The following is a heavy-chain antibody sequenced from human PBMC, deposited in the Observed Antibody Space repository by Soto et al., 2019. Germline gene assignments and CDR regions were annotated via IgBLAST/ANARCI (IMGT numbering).Heavy chain of an antibody. Sequence: GGSLRLSCAASGFTFSSYSMNWVRQAPGKGLEWVSYISSSSSTIYYADSVKGRFTISRDNAKNSLYLQMNSLRDEDTAVYYCAREGGTIFGVVRAFDIWGQGTMVTVSS. CDR3: AREGGTIFGVVRAFDI. J-gene: IGHJ3*02. CDR2: ISSSSSTI. V-gene: IGHV3-48*02. CDR1: GFTFSSYS. D-gene: IGHD3-3*01.